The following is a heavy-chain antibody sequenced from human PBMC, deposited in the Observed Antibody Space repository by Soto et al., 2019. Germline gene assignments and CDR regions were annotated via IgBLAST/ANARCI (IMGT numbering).Heavy chain of an antibody. D-gene: IGHD1-26*01. V-gene: IGHV4-30-4*02. J-gene: IGHJ6*02. CDR1: GGSISDGAYY. CDR3: ARVSGSYYYGMDV. CDR2: IYDSGNT. Sequence: SETLSLTCTVSGGSISDGAYYWSWIRQPPGKGLEWIGHIYDSGNTYNNPSLKSRLTISVDTSKNQFSLKLSSVTAADTAVYYCARVSGSYYYGMDVWGQGTTVTVSS.